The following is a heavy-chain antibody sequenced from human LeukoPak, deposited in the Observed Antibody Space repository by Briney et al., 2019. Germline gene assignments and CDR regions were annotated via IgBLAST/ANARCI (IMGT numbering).Heavy chain of an antibody. J-gene: IGHJ4*02. CDR1: GIIFSNYW. CDR3: ARGGGYSYGSFDY. CDR2: INRDGSST. V-gene: IGHV3-74*01. Sequence: GGSLRLSCAASGIIFSNYWMHWVRQAPGKGLGWVSRINRDGSSTSYADSVKGRFTISRDNAKNTLYLQMNSLRAEDTAVYYCARGGGYSYGSFDYWGQGTLVTVSS. D-gene: IGHD5-18*01.